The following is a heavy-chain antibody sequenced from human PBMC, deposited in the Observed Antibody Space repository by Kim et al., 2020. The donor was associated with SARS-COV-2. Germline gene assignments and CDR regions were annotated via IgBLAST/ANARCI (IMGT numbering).Heavy chain of an antibody. CDR1: GGSFSGYY. CDR2: INHSGST. D-gene: IGHD4-17*01. V-gene: IGHV4-34*01. J-gene: IGHJ6*01. Sequence: SETLSLTCAVYGGSFSGYYWSWIRQPPGKGLEWIGEINHSGSTNYNPSLKSRVTISVDTPKNQFSLKLSSVTAADTALHYCARGRGGSTVVNLGLGYYY. CDR3: ARGRGGSTVVNLGLGYYY.